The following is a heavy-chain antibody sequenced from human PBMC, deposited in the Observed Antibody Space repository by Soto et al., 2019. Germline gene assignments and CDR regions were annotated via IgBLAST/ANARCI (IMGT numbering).Heavy chain of an antibody. CDR3: ARDDVLCDGGRCYGVPLAV. Sequence: EVQLVESGGGLVQPGGSLRLSCAASGFTVSSKYMSWVRQAPGKGLEWVSLIQSGGPTYYADYVKGRFTISRDTSENTVHLQMDSLRAEDTAVYYCARDDVLCDGGRCYGVPLAVGGKGTTVTVSS. V-gene: IGHV3-66*01. CDR1: GFTVSSKY. CDR2: IQSGGPT. D-gene: IGHD2-15*01. J-gene: IGHJ6*04.